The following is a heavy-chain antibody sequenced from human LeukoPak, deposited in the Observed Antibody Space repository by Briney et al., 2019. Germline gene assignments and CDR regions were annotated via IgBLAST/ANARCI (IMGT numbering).Heavy chain of an antibody. Sequence: GGSLRLSCAASGFTFSSHAMHWVRQAPGKGLEWVASISYDGNNKYYADSVKGRFTISRDNSKNTLYVQMNSLRPEDTAVYYCARGPDYGFDCWGQGALVTVSS. CDR2: ISYDGNNK. D-gene: IGHD4-17*01. CDR3: ARGPDYGFDC. V-gene: IGHV3-30-3*01. J-gene: IGHJ4*02. CDR1: GFTFSSHA.